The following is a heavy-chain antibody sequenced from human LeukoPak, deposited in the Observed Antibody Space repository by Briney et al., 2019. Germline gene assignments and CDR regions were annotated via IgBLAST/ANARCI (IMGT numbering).Heavy chain of an antibody. Sequence: GGSLRLSCAASGFTFSSYGMHWVRQAPGKGLEWVAVIWYDGSNKYYADSVKGRFTISRDNSKNTLYLQMNSLRVDDTAVYYCAKAGQGSGSYYSGGGLDYWGQGTLVTVSS. V-gene: IGHV3-33*06. CDR3: AKAGQGSGSYYSGGGLDY. CDR2: IWYDGSNK. D-gene: IGHD1-26*01. J-gene: IGHJ4*02. CDR1: GFTFSSYG.